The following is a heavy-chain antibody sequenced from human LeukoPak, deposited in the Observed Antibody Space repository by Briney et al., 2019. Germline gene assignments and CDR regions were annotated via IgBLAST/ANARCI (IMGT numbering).Heavy chain of an antibody. Sequence: GGSLRLSCAASGFTFSSYWMHCVRQAPGKGLVWVSRINSDGSSTSYADSVKGRFTISRDNAKNTLYLQMNSLRAEDTAVYYCARVDDDMGYYVEVFDYWGQGTLVTVSS. CDR1: GFTFSSYW. CDR2: INSDGSST. CDR3: ARVDDDMGYYVEVFDY. D-gene: IGHD1-26*01. J-gene: IGHJ4*02. V-gene: IGHV3-74*01.